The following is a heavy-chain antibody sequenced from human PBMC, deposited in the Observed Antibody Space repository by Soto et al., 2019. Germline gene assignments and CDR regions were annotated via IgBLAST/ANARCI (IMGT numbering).Heavy chain of an antibody. Sequence: ASVKVSCKASGYTFTSYDIHWVRQAPGQGLEWMGVINPSGGSASYAQKFQGRVTMTRDTSTSTAYMELSSLRSEDTAVYYCAKDGSGWVYYFYGMDVWGQGTPVTVSS. CDR1: GYTFTSYD. D-gene: IGHD6-19*01. CDR3: AKDGSGWVYYFYGMDV. CDR2: INPSGGSA. V-gene: IGHV1-46*01. J-gene: IGHJ6*02.